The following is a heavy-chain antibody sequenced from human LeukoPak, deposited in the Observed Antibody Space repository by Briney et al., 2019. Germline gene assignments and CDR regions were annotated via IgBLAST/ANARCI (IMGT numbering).Heavy chain of an antibody. CDR3: ARVKHYYGSGSYLFDY. CDR1: GFTFDDYA. CDR2: IKQDGSEK. J-gene: IGHJ4*02. Sequence: GGSLRLSCAASGFTFDDYAMHWVRQAPGKGLEWVANIKQDGSEKYYVDSVKGRFTISRDNAKNSLYLQMNSLRAEDTAVYYCARVKHYYGSGSYLFDYWGQGTLVTVSS. D-gene: IGHD3-10*01. V-gene: IGHV3-7*04.